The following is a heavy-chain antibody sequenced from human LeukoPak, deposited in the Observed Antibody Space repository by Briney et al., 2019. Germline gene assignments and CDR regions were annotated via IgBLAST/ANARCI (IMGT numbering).Heavy chain of an antibody. J-gene: IGHJ4*02. CDR3: ARSRGLKSLDY. V-gene: IGHV4-34*01. CDR1: GGSFSGYY. D-gene: IGHD2-15*01. CDR2: INHSGST. Sequence: PSETLSLTCAVYGGSFSGYYWSWIRQPPGKGLEWIGEINHSGSTNYNPSLKSRVTISVDTSKNQFSLKLSSVTAADTAVYYCARSRGLKSLDYWGQGTLVTVSS.